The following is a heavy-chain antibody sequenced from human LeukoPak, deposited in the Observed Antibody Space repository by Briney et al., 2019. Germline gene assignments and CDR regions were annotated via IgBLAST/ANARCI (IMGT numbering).Heavy chain of an antibody. V-gene: IGHV4-61*02. J-gene: IGHJ4*02. CDR3: ASSIAAAGEY. Sequence: SQTLSLTCTVSGGSISSGSYYWSWIRQPAGKGLEWIGRIYTSGSTNYNPSLKSRVTISVDTSKNQFSLRLSSVTAADTAVYYCASSIAAAGEYWGQGTLVTVSS. CDR2: IYTSGST. CDR1: GGSISSGSYY. D-gene: IGHD6-13*01.